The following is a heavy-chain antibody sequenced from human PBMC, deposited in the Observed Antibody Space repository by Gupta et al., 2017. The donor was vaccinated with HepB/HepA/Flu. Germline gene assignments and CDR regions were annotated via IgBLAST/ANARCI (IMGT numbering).Heavy chain of an antibody. Sequence: EQLVESGGCLVEPGGCVRLSCAASGFTCTLYWMTWVRQAPGKGLEWVANIKQDGSESYYVASVKGRFTISRDNANNSLYLQMNSLRAEDTAMYYCARAQLTFDIWGQGTMVTGSS. CDR1: GFTCTLYW. V-gene: IGHV3-7*01. D-gene: IGHD1-1*01. CDR2: IKQDGSES. J-gene: IGHJ3*02. CDR3: ARAQLTFDI.